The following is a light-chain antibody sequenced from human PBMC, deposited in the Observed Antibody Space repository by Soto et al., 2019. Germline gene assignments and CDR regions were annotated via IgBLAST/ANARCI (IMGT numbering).Light chain of an antibody. CDR3: SSYTSTSSYV. J-gene: IGLJ1*01. CDR2: EVS. V-gene: IGLV2-14*03. Sequence: QSVLTQPASVSGSPGQSITVSCTRTSSDVGGYNSVSWYQQHPGKPPKLIIYEVSNRPSGVSDRFSGSKSGNTASLTISGLQAEDEADYYCSSYTSTSSYVFATGTKVTVL. CDR1: SSDVGGYNS.